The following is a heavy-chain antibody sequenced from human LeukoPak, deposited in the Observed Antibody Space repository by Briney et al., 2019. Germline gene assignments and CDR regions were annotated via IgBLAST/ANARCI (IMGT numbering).Heavy chain of an antibody. Sequence: ASVKVSCKASGYTFTSYGISWVRQAPGQGLEWMGWISAYNGNTNYAQKLQGRVTMTTDTPTSTAYMELRSLRSDDTAVYYCARDGRRITIFGVVMREHGYNTNTKNFDYWGQGTLVTVSS. CDR3: ARDGRRITIFGVVMREHGYNTNTKNFDY. CDR2: ISAYNGNT. CDR1: GYTFTSYG. J-gene: IGHJ4*02. V-gene: IGHV1-18*01. D-gene: IGHD3-3*01.